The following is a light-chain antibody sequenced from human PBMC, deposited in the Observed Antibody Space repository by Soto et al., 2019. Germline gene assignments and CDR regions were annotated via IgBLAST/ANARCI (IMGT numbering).Light chain of an antibody. Sequence: QSALTQPPSASGSPGQSVTISCAGSYSDIGDYNYVSWYQQHPGKVPKLIISEVSKRPSGVPDRFSGSKSGYTAFLTVSDLQPADEAVYYCSSYSGTNSNVIFGGGTKVTVL. CDR3: SSYSGTNSNVI. J-gene: IGLJ2*01. CDR2: EVS. V-gene: IGLV2-8*01. CDR1: YSDIGDYNY.